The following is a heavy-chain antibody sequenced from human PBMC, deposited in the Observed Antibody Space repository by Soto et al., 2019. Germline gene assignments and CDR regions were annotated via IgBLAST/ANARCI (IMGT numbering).Heavy chain of an antibody. CDR2: ISPMFGAA. Sequence: QVQLVQSGAEMKKPGSSVKVSCQSYGGTFNTYAMNWVRQAPGQGPEWMGDISPMFGAANSAPKLQGRVTIAADESTGTSYMQLSSMTSEDRALYSCEREVQVHTPAFVYWGQGTLVTVSS. CDR3: EREVQVHTPAFVY. CDR1: GGTFNTYA. D-gene: IGHD2-15*01. V-gene: IGHV1-69*19. J-gene: IGHJ4*02.